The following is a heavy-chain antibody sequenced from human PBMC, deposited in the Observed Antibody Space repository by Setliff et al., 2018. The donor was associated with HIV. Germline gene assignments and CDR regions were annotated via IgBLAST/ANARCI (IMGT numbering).Heavy chain of an antibody. CDR2: IYYSGST. J-gene: IGHJ2*01. CDR1: GGSISSSY. CDR3: VRDAGDSYLKGFWYFDL. D-gene: IGHD1-26*01. Sequence: SETLSLTCTVSGGSISSSYWSWIRQPPGKGLEWIGYIYYSGSTNYNPSLKSRVTISVDTSKNQFSLKLSSVTAADTAVYYCVRDAGDSYLKGFWYFDLWGRGTLVTVSS. V-gene: IGHV4-59*12.